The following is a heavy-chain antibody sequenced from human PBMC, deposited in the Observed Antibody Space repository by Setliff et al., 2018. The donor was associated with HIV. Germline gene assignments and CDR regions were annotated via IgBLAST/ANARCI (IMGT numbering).Heavy chain of an antibody. D-gene: IGHD2-8*02. Sequence: LSLTCAVYGGSFSDNYWSWIRQSPGKGLEWIGEINHSGRTKYSPSLRSRVSISVDTSKTQFSLKLSSVTAADTAVYYCARVSSTYWYSIFRNYYYTWTSGAKGPRSPSP. CDR1: GGSFSDNY. J-gene: IGHJ6*03. V-gene: IGHV4-34*01. CDR2: INHSGRT. CDR3: ARVSSTYWYSIFRNYYYTWTS.